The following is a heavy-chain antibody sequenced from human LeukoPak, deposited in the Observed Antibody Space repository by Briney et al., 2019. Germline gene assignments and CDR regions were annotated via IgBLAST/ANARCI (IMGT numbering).Heavy chain of an antibody. CDR3: AKDPYGTRYFDY. D-gene: IGHD2-2*01. V-gene: IGHV3-23*01. Sequence: GRSLRLSCAASGFTFSSHALSWVRQAPGKGLEWVSSLSGSGYNTYYADSVKGRFTISRDNSKNTVYLQMNSPRAEDTAVYYCAKDPYGTRYFDYWGQGTLVTVSS. CDR2: LSGSGYNT. J-gene: IGHJ4*02. CDR1: GFTFSSHA.